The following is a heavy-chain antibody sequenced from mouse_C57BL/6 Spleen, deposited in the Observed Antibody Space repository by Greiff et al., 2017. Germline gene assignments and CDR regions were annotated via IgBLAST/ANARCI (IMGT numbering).Heavy chain of an antibody. CDR2: IDPNSGGT. Sequence: QVQLKQPGAELVKPGASAKLSCKASGYTFTSYWMHWVKQRPGRGLEWIGRIDPNSGGTKYNEKFKSKATLTVDKPSSTAYMQLSILTSEDSAVYYCARSGYGSSYAMDYWGQGTSVTVSS. CDR1: GYTFTSYW. J-gene: IGHJ4*01. D-gene: IGHD1-1*01. CDR3: ARSGYGSSYAMDY. V-gene: IGHV1-72*01.